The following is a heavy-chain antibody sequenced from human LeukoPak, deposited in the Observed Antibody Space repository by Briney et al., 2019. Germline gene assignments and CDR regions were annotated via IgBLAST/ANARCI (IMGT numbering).Heavy chain of an antibody. CDR1: GFTFSSYS. J-gene: IGHJ3*02. D-gene: IGHD3-3*01. CDR3: VKDAFSYNGVYDPFDI. V-gene: IGHV3-23*01. CDR2: TEGDGSGA. Sequence: PGGSLRLSCAASGFTFSSYSMNWVRQAPGKRLEWVSTTEGDGSGAHYADAVKGRFTISRDNSKDNLYLQMNSLKVEDTAVYYCVKDAFSYNGVYDPFDIWGRGTMVTVSS.